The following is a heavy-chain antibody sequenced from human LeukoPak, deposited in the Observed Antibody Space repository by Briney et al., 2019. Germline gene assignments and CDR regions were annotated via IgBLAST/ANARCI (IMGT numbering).Heavy chain of an antibody. CDR3: AKELIMRFDF. CDR2: ISNSDGGT. CDR1: RFTFSSYA. V-gene: IGHV3-23*01. Sequence: GGSLRLSCAASRFTFSSYAMSWVRQAPGKGLEWVSTISNSDGGTYYADSVKGRFTISRDNSKNTLYLQMNSLRAEDTAVYYCAKELIMRFDFWGQGTLVTVSS. J-gene: IGHJ4*02. D-gene: IGHD3-16*01.